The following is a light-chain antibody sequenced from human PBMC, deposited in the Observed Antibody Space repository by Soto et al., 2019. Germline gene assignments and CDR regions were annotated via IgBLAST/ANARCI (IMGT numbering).Light chain of an antibody. Sequence: ELTQPPSVSVSPGQTASITCSGDKLGDKYAYWYQQKPGQSPVLVIYQDSKRPSGIPERFSGSNSGNTATLTISGTQAMDEADYYCQVWDSSTVVFGGGTKLTVL. CDR1: KLGDKY. V-gene: IGLV3-1*01. CDR3: QVWDSSTVV. CDR2: QDS. J-gene: IGLJ2*01.